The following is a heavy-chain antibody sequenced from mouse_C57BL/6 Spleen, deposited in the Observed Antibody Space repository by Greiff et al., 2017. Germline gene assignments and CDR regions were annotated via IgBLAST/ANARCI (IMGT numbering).Heavy chain of an antibody. D-gene: IGHD3-3*01. CDR1: GYSITSGYY. CDR2: ISYYGSN. CDR3: ARDRGHRDY. J-gene: IGHJ4*01. V-gene: IGHV3-6*01. Sequence: EVKLMESGPGLVKPSQSLSLTCSVTGYSITSGYYWNWIRQFPGNKLEWMGYISYYGSNNYNPSLKNRISITRDTSKNQLFLKLNSVTTEDTATYCCARDRGHRDYWGQGTSVTVSS.